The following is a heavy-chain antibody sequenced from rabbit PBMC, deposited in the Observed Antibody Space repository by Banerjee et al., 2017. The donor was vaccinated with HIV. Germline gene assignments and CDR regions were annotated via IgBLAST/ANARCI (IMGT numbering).Heavy chain of an antibody. D-gene: IGHD4-1*01. CDR1: GFSFSNKYV. J-gene: IGHJ4*01. CDR3: ARDLAGVIGWNFNL. V-gene: IGHV1S45*01. Sequence: QEQLEESGGGLVKPEGSLTLTCTASGFSFSNKYVLCWVRQAPGKGLEWIACINAGSSGSTYYATWAKGRFTISKTSWTTVTLQMTSLTAADTATYFCARDLAGVIGWNFNLWGPGTLVTVS. CDR2: INAGSSGST.